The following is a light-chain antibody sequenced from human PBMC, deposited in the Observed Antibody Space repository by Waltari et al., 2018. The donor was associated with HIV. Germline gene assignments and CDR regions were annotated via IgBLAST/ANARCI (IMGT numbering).Light chain of an antibody. V-gene: IGKV1-33*01. J-gene: IGKJ2*01. CDR3: QHYDNFLHT. CDR2: DAT. CDR1: QDINNY. Sequence: DIQMTQSPSSLSGSVGERVTITCQASQDINNYLNWYQQKAGRAPKLLIYDATNLEIGVPSRFSGSGSRTDFTLTISNLQPEDIATYYCQHYDNFLHTFGQGTKLEIK.